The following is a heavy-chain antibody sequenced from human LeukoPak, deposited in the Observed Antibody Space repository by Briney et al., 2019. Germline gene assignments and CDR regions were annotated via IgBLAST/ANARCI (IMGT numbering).Heavy chain of an antibody. J-gene: IGHJ2*01. CDR3: EKVLGSVITPYWYFDL. V-gene: IGHV3-23*01. D-gene: IGHD3-22*01. Sequence: GRSLRLSCAASGFTFSSYAMHWVRQAPGKGLEWVSSISASDGSTYYADSVKGRFTISRDNSKNTLSLQVNSLRAEDTAVYYCEKVLGSVITPYWYFDLWGRGTLVTVSS. CDR2: ISASDGST. CDR1: GFTFSSYA.